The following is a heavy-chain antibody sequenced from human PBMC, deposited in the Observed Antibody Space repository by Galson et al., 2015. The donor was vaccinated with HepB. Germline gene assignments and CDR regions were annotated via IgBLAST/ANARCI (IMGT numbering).Heavy chain of an antibody. CDR1: GFSFSRLG. J-gene: IGHJ4*02. Sequence: SLRLSCAASGFSFSRLGMTWVRQAPGKGLECVSAISVSGGSKDYADSVKGRFTISIDNSKNMLYLQMNNLRVEDTAVYYCAKGTTNIDYWGQGTLVTVSS. CDR2: ISVSGGSK. V-gene: IGHV3-23*01. CDR3: AKGTTNIDY. D-gene: IGHD1-1*01.